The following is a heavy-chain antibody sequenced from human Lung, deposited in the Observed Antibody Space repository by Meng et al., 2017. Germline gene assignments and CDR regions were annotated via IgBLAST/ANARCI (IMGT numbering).Heavy chain of an antibody. Sequence: QVQLQQWGAGELKPSEPLSLTCAVYVGSFSGYQWNWTRQSPGKGLEWIGDINHRGRTNYNPSLKSRVTISVDTSKNQFSLKLSSVTAADTAVYYCARDQGGAGGYWGQGTLVTVSS. CDR3: ARDQGGAGGY. CDR2: INHRGRT. J-gene: IGHJ4*02. CDR1: VGSFSGYQ. V-gene: IGHV4-34*01. D-gene: IGHD2-15*01.